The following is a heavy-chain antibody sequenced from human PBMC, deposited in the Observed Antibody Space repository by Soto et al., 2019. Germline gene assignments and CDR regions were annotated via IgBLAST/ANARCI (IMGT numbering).Heavy chain of an antibody. J-gene: IGHJ5*02. Sequence: PGGSLRLSCVVSGFTLSSYAMSWVRQAPGKGLEWVSAITGSGGTYYADSVKGRSTISRDISKNTAYLQMNSLRADDTAVYYCAKEMAAGGKGWFDPWGKGTLVTVS. CDR3: AKEMAAGGKGWFDP. CDR2: ITGSGGT. D-gene: IGHD6-13*01. V-gene: IGHV3-23*01. CDR1: GFTLSSYA.